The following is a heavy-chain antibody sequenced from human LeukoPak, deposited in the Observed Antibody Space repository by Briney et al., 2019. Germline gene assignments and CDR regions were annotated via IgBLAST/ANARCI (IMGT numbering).Heavy chain of an antibody. V-gene: IGHV3-23*01. Sequence: GGSLRLSCAASGFTFSSYAMSWVRQAPGKGPEWVSAISGSGGSTYYADSVKGRFTISRDNSKNTLYLQMNSLRAEDTAVYYCAKDFVTAVAGRGLFDYWGQGTLVTVSS. J-gene: IGHJ4*02. CDR2: ISGSGGST. CDR1: GFTFSSYA. CDR3: AKDFVTAVAGRGLFDY. D-gene: IGHD6-19*01.